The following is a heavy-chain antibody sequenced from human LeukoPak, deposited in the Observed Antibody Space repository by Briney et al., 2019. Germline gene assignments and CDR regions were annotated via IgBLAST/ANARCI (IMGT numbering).Heavy chain of an antibody. D-gene: IGHD3-10*01. Sequence: GGSLRLSCAASGFTFSSYEMNWVRQAPGKGLEWVSYISSSGSTIYYADSVKGRFTISRDNAKNSLYLQMNSLRAEDTAVYYCARDSGSYYFNRGDAFDIWGQGTMVTVSS. CDR1: GFTFSSYE. CDR2: ISSSGSTI. V-gene: IGHV3-48*03. CDR3: ARDSGSYYFNRGDAFDI. J-gene: IGHJ3*02.